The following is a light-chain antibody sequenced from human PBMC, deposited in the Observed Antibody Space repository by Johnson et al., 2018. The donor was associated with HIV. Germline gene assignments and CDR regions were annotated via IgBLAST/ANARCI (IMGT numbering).Light chain of an antibody. J-gene: IGLJ1*01. CDR1: SSNIGNNY. CDR3: GTWDISLSAGGG. CDR2: ENT. V-gene: IGLV1-51*02. Sequence: QSVLTQPPSVSAAPGQKVTISCSGSSSNIGNNYVSWYQQLPGTAPKLLIYENTKRPSGIPDRFSGSKSGTSATLAITRLQTGDEADYYCGTWDISLSAGGGFGPGTKVTVL.